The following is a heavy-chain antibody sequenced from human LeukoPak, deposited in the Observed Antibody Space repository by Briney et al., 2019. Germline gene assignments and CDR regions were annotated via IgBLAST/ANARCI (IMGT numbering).Heavy chain of an antibody. Sequence: GGSLRLSCAASGFTFSSYAMSWVRQAPGKGLEWVSAISGSGGSTYYADSEKGRFTISRDNSKNTLYLQMNSLRAEDTAVYYCAKRPYDSSGYYDLNPDYWGQGTLVTVSS. CDR2: ISGSGGST. CDR1: GFTFSSYA. D-gene: IGHD3-22*01. J-gene: IGHJ4*02. V-gene: IGHV3-23*01. CDR3: AKRPYDSSGYYDLNPDY.